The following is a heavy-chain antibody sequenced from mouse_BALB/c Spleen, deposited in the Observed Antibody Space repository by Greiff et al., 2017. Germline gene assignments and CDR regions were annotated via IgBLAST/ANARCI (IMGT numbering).Heavy chain of an antibody. D-gene: IGHD1-2*01. CDR3: ATTATYYAMDY. J-gene: IGHJ4*01. V-gene: IGHV5-12-1*01. CDR1: GFAFSSYD. Sequence: EVMLVESGGGLVKPGGSLKLSCAASGFAFSSYDMSWVRQTPEKRLEWVAYISSGGGSTYYPDTVKGRFTISRDNAKNTLYLQMSSLKSEDTAMYYWATTATYYAMDYWGQGTSVTVSS. CDR2: ISSGGGST.